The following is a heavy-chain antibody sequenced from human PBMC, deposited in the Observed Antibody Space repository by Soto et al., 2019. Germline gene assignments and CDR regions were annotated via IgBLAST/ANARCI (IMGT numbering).Heavy chain of an antibody. V-gene: IGHV4-59*01. CDR3: AKYRRTEEEGFTLDS. CDR2: IYYTGST. D-gene: IGHD2-2*01. Sequence: SESMSVTGTVSGDSIRHYYWSWIRQPPGKRLEWIGYIYYTGSTTYNPSLESRVTMSVDTSKNQFSLKLSSVNAADTAVYYCAKYRRTEEEGFTLDSWGRGTLVTVSS. J-gene: IGHJ4*02. CDR1: GDSIRHYY.